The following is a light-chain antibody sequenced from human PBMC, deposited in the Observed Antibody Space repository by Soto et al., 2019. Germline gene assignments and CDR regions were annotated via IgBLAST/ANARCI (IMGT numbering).Light chain of an antibody. J-gene: IGLJ1*01. CDR1: SSDVGGYNY. CDR2: EVN. V-gene: IGLV2-8*01. Sequence: QSVLTHPPSASWSPGQSVAISCTGTSSDVGGYNYVSWYQQHPGKAPKLMIYEVNKRPSGVPDRFSGSKSGNTASLTVSGLQAEDEADYYSSSYAGSSNVFGTGTKVTVL. CDR3: SSYAGSSNV.